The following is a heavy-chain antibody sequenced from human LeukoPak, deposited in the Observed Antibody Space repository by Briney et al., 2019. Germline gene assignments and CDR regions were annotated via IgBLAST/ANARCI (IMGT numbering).Heavy chain of an antibody. D-gene: IGHD3-3*01. V-gene: IGHV3-64*02. CDR3: ARGLRAYYYYGMDV. Sequence: PGGSLRLSCAASGFTFSGYSMNWVRQAPGEGLEYVSAISSNGGSTYYADSVKGRFTISRDNSKNTLFLQMGSLRVEDMAVYYCARGLRAYYYYGMDVWGQGTTVTVSS. J-gene: IGHJ6*02. CDR2: ISSNGGST. CDR1: GFTFSGYS.